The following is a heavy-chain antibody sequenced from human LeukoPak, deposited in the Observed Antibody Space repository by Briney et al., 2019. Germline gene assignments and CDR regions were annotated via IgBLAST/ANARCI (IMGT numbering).Heavy chain of an antibody. CDR2: ISGGGSTI. CDR3: ARMDTAMVYYYYMDV. V-gene: IGHV3-11*01. D-gene: IGHD5-18*01. CDR1: GFTFSDYY. J-gene: IGHJ6*03. Sequence: GGSLRLSCAASGFTFSDYYMSWIRQAPGKGLEWISYISGGGSTIYYADSVKGRFTISRDNAKNSLYLQMNSLRAEDTAVYYCARMDTAMVYYYYMDVWGKGTTVTISS.